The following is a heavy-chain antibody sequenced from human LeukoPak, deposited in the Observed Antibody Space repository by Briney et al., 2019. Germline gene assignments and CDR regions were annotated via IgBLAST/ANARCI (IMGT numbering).Heavy chain of an antibody. Sequence: GESLKISCKGSGYSFTSYWISWVRQMPGKGLEWMGRIDPSDSYTNYSPSFQGHATISADKSISTAYLQWSSLKASETAMYYCARPRGYSYGPPYYWGQGTLVTVSS. CDR2: IDPSDSYT. D-gene: IGHD5-18*01. J-gene: IGHJ4*02. V-gene: IGHV5-10-1*01. CDR1: GYSFTSYW. CDR3: ARPRGYSYGPPYY.